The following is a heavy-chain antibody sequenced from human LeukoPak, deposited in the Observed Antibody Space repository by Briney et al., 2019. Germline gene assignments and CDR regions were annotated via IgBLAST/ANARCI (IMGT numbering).Heavy chain of an antibody. D-gene: IGHD5-24*01. CDR3: ARGGAGDGLDY. Sequence: SEALSLTCTVSGGSISSYYWSWIRQPPGKGLEWIGYIYYSGCTNYNPSLKSRVTISVDTSKNQFSLKLSSVTAADTAVYYCARGGAGDGLDYWGQGTLVTVSS. CDR1: GGSISSYY. J-gene: IGHJ4*02. V-gene: IGHV4-59*01. CDR2: IYYSGCT.